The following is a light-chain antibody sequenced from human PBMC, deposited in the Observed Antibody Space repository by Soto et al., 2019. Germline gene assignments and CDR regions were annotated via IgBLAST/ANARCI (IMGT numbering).Light chain of an antibody. CDR2: EVS. J-gene: IGKJ5*01. V-gene: IGKV2D-29*02. CDR1: QSLLHITGETF. Sequence: DVLITQTPLSLSVAPGQPASISCKSSQSLLHITGETFLFWYLQKPGQSPQLLIYEVSTRVSGVPDRFSGSGSGTDFTLEISRVETDDVGIYYCMQSTQLPPPFGQGTLPAVK. CDR3: MQSTQLPPP.